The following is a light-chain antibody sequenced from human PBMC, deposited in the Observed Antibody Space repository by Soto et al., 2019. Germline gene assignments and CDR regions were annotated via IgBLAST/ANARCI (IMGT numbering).Light chain of an antibody. CDR3: QQRSNWPIT. J-gene: IGKJ5*01. Sequence: STGERATLSCRASQSVSILLAWYQQKPGQAPRLLIYDASNRATGIPARFSGSGSGTDFTLTISSLEPGDFAVYYCQQRSNWPITFGQGTRLEI. CDR1: QSVSIL. CDR2: DAS. V-gene: IGKV3-11*01.